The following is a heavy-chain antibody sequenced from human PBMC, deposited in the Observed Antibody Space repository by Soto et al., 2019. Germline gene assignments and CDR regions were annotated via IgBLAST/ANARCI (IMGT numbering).Heavy chain of an antibody. J-gene: IGHJ4*02. V-gene: IGHV3-23*01. D-gene: IGHD4-17*01. CDR1: GFTFSSYA. Sequence: GGSLRLSCAASGFTFSSYAMSWVRQAPGKGLEWVSAISGSGGSTYFADSVKGRFTISRYNSKNTLYLQMSSLRAEDTAVYYCAKDSFYGDPNYYFDYWGQGTLVTVSS. CDR2: ISGSGGST. CDR3: AKDSFYGDPNYYFDY.